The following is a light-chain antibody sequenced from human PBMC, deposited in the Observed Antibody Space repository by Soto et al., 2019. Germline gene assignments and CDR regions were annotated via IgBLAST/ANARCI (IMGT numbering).Light chain of an antibody. CDR1: QDVGRY. V-gene: IGKV1-8*01. Sequence: AIRMTQSPSSLSASAGDRVAIACRASQDVGRYLAWYQQKPGQAPKLLIYGASTLQSGVPSRFRGGGSGTDFTLTISCLQSEEFATYYCQHYKNYPWTFGQGTKVEIK. CDR3: QHYKNYPWT. J-gene: IGKJ1*01. CDR2: GAS.